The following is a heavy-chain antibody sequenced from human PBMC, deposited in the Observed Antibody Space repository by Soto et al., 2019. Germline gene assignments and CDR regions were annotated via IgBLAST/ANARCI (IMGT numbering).Heavy chain of an antibody. J-gene: IGHJ6*02. CDR3: VKGYWKGDV. CDR2: ISGSGGSI. D-gene: IGHD1-1*01. Sequence: EVQLLESGGGLVQPGGSLRLSCAASGFTFSTYAMNWVRQAPGNGLEWVSAISGSGGSIHYADSVKGRFTIARDNSKNTRYLQMNSLRDEDAAVYHCVKGYWKGDVWGQGTTVTVS. V-gene: IGHV3-23*01. CDR1: GFTFSTYA.